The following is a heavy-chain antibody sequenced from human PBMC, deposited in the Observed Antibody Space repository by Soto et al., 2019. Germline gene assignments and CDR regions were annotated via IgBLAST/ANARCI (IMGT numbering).Heavy chain of an antibody. D-gene: IGHD6-19*01. CDR3: ARGVTLAGTAY. J-gene: IGHJ4*02. V-gene: IGHV4-39*01. Sequence: QLQLQESGPGLVKPSETLSLTCTVSGGSVSSGSYYWAWTRQPPGKGLEWIGSISYSGTTYYNPSLKSRVTRSVDTSKNQFSLKLSSVTAADTAVYYCARGVTLAGTAYWGQGTLVTVSS. CDR1: GGSVSSGSYY. CDR2: ISYSGTT.